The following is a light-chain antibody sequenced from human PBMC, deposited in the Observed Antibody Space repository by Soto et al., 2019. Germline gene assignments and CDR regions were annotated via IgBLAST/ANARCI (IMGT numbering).Light chain of an antibody. V-gene: IGLV3-21*04. CDR2: FDR. Sequence: SYELTQPPSVSVAPGKTARITCGGNNIGSKGVHWYQQKPGQAPVLVIYFDRERPSGIPERFTGSNPGNTATLTISRVEAGDEADYYCQVWDSKGVFGGGTKLTVL. CDR3: QVWDSKGV. J-gene: IGLJ3*02. CDR1: NIGSKG.